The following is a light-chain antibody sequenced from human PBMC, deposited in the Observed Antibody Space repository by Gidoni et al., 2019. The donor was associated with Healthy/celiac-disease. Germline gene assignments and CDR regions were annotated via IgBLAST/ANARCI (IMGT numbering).Light chain of an antibody. CDR2: EVS. J-gene: IGLJ2*01. Sequence: QSALTQPPPAYGSPGQSVTIPCTGTSSYVGGYNFVSWYQQHPGKAPKLMIYEVSKRPSGVPDRFSGSKSGNTASLTVSGLQAEDEADYYCSSYAGSEVFGGGTKLTVL. CDR3: SSYAGSEV. V-gene: IGLV2-8*01. CDR1: SSYVGGYNF.